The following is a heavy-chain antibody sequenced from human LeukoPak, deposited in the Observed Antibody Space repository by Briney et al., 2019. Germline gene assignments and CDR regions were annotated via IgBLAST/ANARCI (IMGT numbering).Heavy chain of an antibody. V-gene: IGHV3-9*01. CDR2: ISWNNDNI. CDR3: AINGGGDSGYGNFDY. J-gene: IGHJ4*02. D-gene: IGHD5-12*01. CDR1: GFSFDDYA. Sequence: GGSLRLSCAVSGFSFDDYAMHWVRRVPGKGLEWVSGISWNNDNIAYADSVKGRFTTSRDNAKNSLYLQMNSLRAEDTALYYCAINGGGDSGYGNFDYWGQGTLVTVSS.